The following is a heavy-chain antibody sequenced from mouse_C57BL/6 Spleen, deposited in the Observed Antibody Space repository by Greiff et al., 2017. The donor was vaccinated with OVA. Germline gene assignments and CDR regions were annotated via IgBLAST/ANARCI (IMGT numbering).Heavy chain of an antibody. CDR3: ARPYYGGAMDY. CDR1: GYTFTDYN. J-gene: IGHJ4*01. Sequence: EVKLMESGPELVKPGASVKMSCKASGYTFTDYNMHWVKQSHGKSLEWIGYINPNNGGTSYNQKFKGKATLTVNKSSSTAYMELRSLTSEDSAVYYCARPYYGGAMDYWGQGTSVTVSS. D-gene: IGHD1-1*01. CDR2: INPNNGGT. V-gene: IGHV1-22*01.